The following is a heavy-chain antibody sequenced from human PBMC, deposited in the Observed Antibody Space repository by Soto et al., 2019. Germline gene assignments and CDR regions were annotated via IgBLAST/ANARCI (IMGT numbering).Heavy chain of an antibody. CDR1: GFPFSSRA. Sequence: EVQLLESGGGLVQPGGSLRLSCAASGFPFSSRAMSWVRQAPGKGLEWVSAISGSGTITYYADSVKGRFTISRDTSKNNLYMQMNSLRADDTAVYYCAKWARYCSGADCRAWGQGTLVTVSS. J-gene: IGHJ5*02. CDR2: ISGSGTIT. V-gene: IGHV3-23*01. D-gene: IGHD2-15*01. CDR3: AKWARYCSGADCRA.